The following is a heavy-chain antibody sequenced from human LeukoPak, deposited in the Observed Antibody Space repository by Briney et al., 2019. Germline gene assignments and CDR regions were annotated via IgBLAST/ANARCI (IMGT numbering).Heavy chain of an antibody. D-gene: IGHD5-18*01. V-gene: IGHV3-33*01. Sequence: AGSLRLSCAASGFTFSSYGIHWVRQAPGKGLEWVAVIWYDGSNKDYADSVKGRFTISRDNSKDTLYLQMNSLRAEDTAVYYCARCLGGGGSHGPFDYWGQGTLVTVSS. J-gene: IGHJ4*02. CDR1: GFTFSSYG. CDR3: ARCLGGGGSHGPFDY. CDR2: IWYDGSNK.